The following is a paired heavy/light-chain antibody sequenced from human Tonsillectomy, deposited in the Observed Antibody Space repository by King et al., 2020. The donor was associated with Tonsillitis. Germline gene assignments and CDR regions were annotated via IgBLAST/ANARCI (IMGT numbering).Heavy chain of an antibody. D-gene: IGHD3-3*01. CDR1: EFIVNNNY. Sequence: EVQVVESGGGRIQPGGSLTLSCGGSEFIVNNNYMMWVRQPPGKGLEWVSIIYSRGNTYYAESVKGRFTISRDNSKNTLHLQMSSLRAEDTAVYYCVSRHGSILHTEYWGQGIRVAVSS. V-gene: IGHV3-53*01. J-gene: IGHJ4*02. CDR2: IYSRGNT. CDR3: VSRHGSILHTEY.
Light chain of an antibody. CDR2: DVS. V-gene: IGKV1-33*01. CDR1: QVITSY. CDR3: FQSDHSPLT. Sequence: DIQLTQSPSSLSASVGDSVTITCRASQVITSYVHWYQHIPGQAPKLLISDVSLLQRGVPSRFSGSGSGTDFTLTISSLQPEDVATYYCFQSDHSPLTFGGGTKVEI. J-gene: IGKJ4*01.